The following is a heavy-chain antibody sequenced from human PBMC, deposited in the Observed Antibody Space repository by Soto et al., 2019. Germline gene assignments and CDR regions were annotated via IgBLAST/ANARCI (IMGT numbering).Heavy chain of an antibody. CDR1: GGSVNGFF. Sequence: QVQVQQWGAGLLKPSETLSLSCSVSGGSVNGFFWSWIRQPPGKGLEWIGEVNHSGTTKYSPALKSRVTMSADTSKNLFFLNLTSVTAADTAVYYCARMGPFLGQWGQGSLVTVSS. J-gene: IGHJ4*02. CDR3: ARMGPFLGQ. V-gene: IGHV4-34*02. CDR2: VNHSGTT. D-gene: IGHD3-16*01.